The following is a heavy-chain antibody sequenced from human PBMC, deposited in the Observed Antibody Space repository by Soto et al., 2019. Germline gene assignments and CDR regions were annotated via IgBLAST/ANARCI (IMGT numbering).Heavy chain of an antibody. CDR3: AKGLVGYVFGVQDYYFGMDV. J-gene: IGHJ6*02. CDR1: GFKFSTYG. V-gene: IGHV3-30*18. CDR2: ISYDGNNK. D-gene: IGHD1-26*01. Sequence: QVQLVESGGGVVQPGRSLRLSCGASGFKFSTYGMQWVRQAPGKGLEWVAVISYDGNNKDYADSVKGRCTISRDNSKNSSYLQMNSLRAEDTAVYYCAKGLVGYVFGVQDYYFGMDVWGQGTTVAVSS.